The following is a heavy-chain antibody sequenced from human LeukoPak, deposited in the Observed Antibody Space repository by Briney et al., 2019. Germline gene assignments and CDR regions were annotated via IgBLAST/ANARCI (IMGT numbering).Heavy chain of an antibody. CDR2: IIPIFGTA. Sequence: SVNVSCKASGGTFSSYAISWVRQAPGQGLEWMGGIIPIFGTANYAQKFQGRVTITADESTSTAYMELSSLRSEDTAVYYCARVPSYYDFWSGYYTPQTVFDPWGQGTLVTVSS. J-gene: IGHJ5*02. CDR1: GGTFSSYA. D-gene: IGHD3-3*01. V-gene: IGHV1-69*13. CDR3: ARVPSYYDFWSGYYTPQTVFDP.